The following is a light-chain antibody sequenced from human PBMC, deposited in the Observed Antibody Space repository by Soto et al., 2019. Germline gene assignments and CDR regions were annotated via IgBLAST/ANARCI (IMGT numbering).Light chain of an antibody. CDR3: HQYNNWPLT. Sequence: EIVLTQSPATLSVSPGERATLSCRASQSVSSNLAWYQQKPCQAPMLLIYGSSTSATGIPARFSGSGSCTEFTLTISSLQSEEFAVDYCHQYNNWPLTFGGGTKVEIK. J-gene: IGKJ4*01. CDR1: QSVSSN. V-gene: IGKV3-15*01. CDR2: GSS.